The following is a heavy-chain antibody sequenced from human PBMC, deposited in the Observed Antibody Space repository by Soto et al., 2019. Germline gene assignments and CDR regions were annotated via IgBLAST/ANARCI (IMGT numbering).Heavy chain of an antibody. CDR1: GGSISSGGYY. J-gene: IGHJ3*02. CDR2: IYYSGGT. Sequence: SETLSLTCTVSGGSISSGGYYWSWIRQHPGKGLEWIGYIYYSGGTYYNPSLKSRVTISVDTSKNQFSLKLSSVTAADTAVYYCARGNLYYDILTGRLEHDAFDIWGQGTTVTVSS. V-gene: IGHV4-31*03. D-gene: IGHD3-9*01. CDR3: ARGNLYYDILTGRLEHDAFDI.